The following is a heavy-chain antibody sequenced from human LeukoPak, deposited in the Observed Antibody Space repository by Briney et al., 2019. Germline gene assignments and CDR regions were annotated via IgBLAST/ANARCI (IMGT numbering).Heavy chain of an antibody. V-gene: IGHV3-23*01. J-gene: IGHJ4*02. D-gene: IGHD1-1*01. CDR2: ISGSGGST. Sequence: GGSLRLSCAASGFTFSSYAMSWVRQAPGKGLEWVSAISGSGGSTYYADSVKGRFTISRDNSKNTLYLQMNSLRAEDTAVYYCAKDPGYNWNADCFDYWGQGTLVTVSS. CDR1: GFTFSSYA. CDR3: AKDPGYNWNADCFDY.